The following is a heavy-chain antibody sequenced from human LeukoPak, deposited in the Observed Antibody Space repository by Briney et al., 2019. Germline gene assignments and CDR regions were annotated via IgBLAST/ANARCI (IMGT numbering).Heavy chain of an antibody. J-gene: IGHJ4*02. CDR1: GFTFSSYS. CDR3: ARVRIAATGLYYFDY. CDR2: ISSGSSTI. Sequence: GGSLRLSCAASGFTFSSYSMNWVRQAPGKGLEWVSYISSGSSTIYYTDSVKGRFTISRDNVKNSLYLQMNSLRAEDTAVYYCARVRIAATGLYYFDYWGQGTLVTVSS. V-gene: IGHV3-48*01. D-gene: IGHD6-13*01.